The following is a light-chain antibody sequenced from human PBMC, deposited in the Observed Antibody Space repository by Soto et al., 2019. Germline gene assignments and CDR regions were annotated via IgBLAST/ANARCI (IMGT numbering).Light chain of an antibody. V-gene: IGLV4-69*02. CDR3: RTWGTGIQV. J-gene: IGLJ2*01. Sequence: QSVLTQSPSASASLGASVKLTCTLSSGHSSYAIAWHQQQPEKGPRYLMKVDSDGSHSKGDGLPDRFSGSSSGAERYLTISSLQSEDEADYHCRTWGTGIQVFGGGTQLTVL. CDR2: VDSDGSH. CDR1: SGHSSYA.